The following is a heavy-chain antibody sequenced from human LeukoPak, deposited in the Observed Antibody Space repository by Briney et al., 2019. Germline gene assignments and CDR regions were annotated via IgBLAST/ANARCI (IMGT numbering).Heavy chain of an antibody. CDR1: GFTFYDYA. J-gene: IGHJ4*02. CDR3: AKDLGPVRATTMGY. Sequence: GRSLRLSCAAPGFTFYDYAMRWVWQGPGKGLEWVSGISWNSGSIGYADSVKGRFTISRDNAKNSLYLQMNSLRAEDTALYYCAKDLGPVRATTMGYWGQGTLVTVSS. CDR2: ISWNSGSI. V-gene: IGHV3-9*01. D-gene: IGHD1-26*01.